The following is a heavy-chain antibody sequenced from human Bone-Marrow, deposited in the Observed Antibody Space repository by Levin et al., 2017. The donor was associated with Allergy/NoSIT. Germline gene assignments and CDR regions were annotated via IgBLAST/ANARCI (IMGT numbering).Heavy chain of an antibody. CDR1: GYTFSNYA. V-gene: IGHV7-4-1*02. CDR2: INTNTGNP. J-gene: IGHJ5*02. CDR3: ARGLERRRWFDP. D-gene: IGHD6-25*01. Sequence: KRGESLKISCQASGYTFSNYAMNWLRQAPGQGLEWMGWINTNTGNPTYAQGFTGRFVFSLDTSVSTAYVQISGLKSEDTAVYYCARGLERRRWFDPWGQGTLVTVSS.